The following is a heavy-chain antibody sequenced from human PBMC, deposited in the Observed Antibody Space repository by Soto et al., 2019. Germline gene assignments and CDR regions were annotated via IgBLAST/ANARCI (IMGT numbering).Heavy chain of an antibody. CDR1: RGSISSGGYY. CDR3: ARGVILGSGWYHYFDY. D-gene: IGHD6-19*01. V-gene: IGHV4-31*03. J-gene: IGHJ4*02. Sequence: TLSLTCTVSRGSISSGGYYWSWIRQHPGKGLEWIGYIYYSGSTYYNPSFKSRVTMSLDRSKNQFSVKLTSVTAADTAVYYCARGVILGSGWYHYFDYWGQGSLVTVSS. CDR2: IYYSGST.